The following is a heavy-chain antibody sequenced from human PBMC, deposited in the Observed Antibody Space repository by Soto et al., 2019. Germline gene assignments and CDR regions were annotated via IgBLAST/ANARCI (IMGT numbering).Heavy chain of an antibody. D-gene: IGHD5-18*01. V-gene: IGHV3-74*01. CDR2: INGDGSTT. CDR3: AKIQLGAAPEPY. J-gene: IGHJ4*02. CDR1: GFTFSSYL. Sequence: EVQLVESGGGLVQPGGSLRLSCAASGFTFSSYLMYWVRQAPGKGLVWVSRINGDGSTTNYADSVKGRFTISRDNAKNTLYRQTNSLRAEDTAVYSCAKIQLGAAPEPYWAQGTPVTGSS.